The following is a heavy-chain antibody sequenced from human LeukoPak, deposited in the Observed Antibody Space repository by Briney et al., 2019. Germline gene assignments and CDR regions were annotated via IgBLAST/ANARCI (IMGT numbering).Heavy chain of an antibody. CDR1: GFTFSSYA. CDR2: ITGSGDST. D-gene: IGHD6-13*01. V-gene: IGHV3-23*01. J-gene: IGHJ4*02. CDR3: AKDDAGAAGDY. Sequence: PGGSLRLSCAASGFTFSSYAMGWVRQAPGKGLEWVPSITGSGDSTYYADPVKGRFTISRDNSKNTLYLQMNSLRAEDTAVYYCAKDDAGAAGDYWGQGTLVTVSS.